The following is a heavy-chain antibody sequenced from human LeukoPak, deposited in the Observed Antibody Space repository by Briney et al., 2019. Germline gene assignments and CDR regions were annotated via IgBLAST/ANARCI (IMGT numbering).Heavy chain of an antibody. CDR2: ISSSSSYI. J-gene: IGHJ4*02. CDR1: GFNLSSYS. Sequence: GGSLRLSCAASGFNLSSYSMNWVRQAPGKGLEWVSSISSSSSYIYHADSIKGRFTISRDNPKNSLFLQMNSLRAEDTAVYYCTRDVGIRFVEWLTTTRAFDCWGQGTLVTVSS. D-gene: IGHD3-3*01. CDR3: TRDVGIRFVEWLTTTRAFDC. V-gene: IGHV3-21*01.